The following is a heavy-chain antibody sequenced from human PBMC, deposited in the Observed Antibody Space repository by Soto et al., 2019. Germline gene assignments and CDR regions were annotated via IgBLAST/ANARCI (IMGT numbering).Heavy chain of an antibody. Sequence: SVKVSCKASGGTFSSYTISLVRQAPGQGLEWMGRIIPILGIANYAQKFQGRVTITADKSTSTAYMELGSLRSEDTAVYYCARKRDCSGGSCYSDYFDYWGQGTLVTVSS. J-gene: IGHJ4*02. CDR2: IIPILGIA. D-gene: IGHD2-15*01. CDR1: GGTFSSYT. CDR3: ARKRDCSGGSCYSDYFDY. V-gene: IGHV1-69*02.